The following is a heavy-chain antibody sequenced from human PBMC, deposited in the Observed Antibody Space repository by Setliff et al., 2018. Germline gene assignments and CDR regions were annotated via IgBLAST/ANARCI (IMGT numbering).Heavy chain of an antibody. CDR3: ARGGWRYCGGDCYSRSYYYYGMDV. CDR1: GFTFSNYW. V-gene: IGHV3-7*01. CDR2: IKQDGSEK. D-gene: IGHD2-21*02. Sequence: GGSLRLSCAASGFTFSNYWMSWVRQAPGKGLEWVANIKQDGSEKYYVDSLKGRFTISRDNAKNSLYLQMNSLRAEESAVYYCARGGWRYCGGDCYSRSYYYYGMDVWGQGTTVTVSS. J-gene: IGHJ6*02.